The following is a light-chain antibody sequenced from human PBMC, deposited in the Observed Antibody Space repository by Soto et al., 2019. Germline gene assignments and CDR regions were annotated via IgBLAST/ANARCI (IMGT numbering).Light chain of an antibody. Sequence: DIQMTQSPGSLYASVEDRGTITCRATQSIGSYLNWYQQKPGKAPKRLIYAAFRLLSGVPSRFSGSGSGTDFTLTISSLQPEDCATYYCQQSYSTTTFGGGTKVEIK. CDR3: QQSYSTTT. J-gene: IGKJ4*01. V-gene: IGKV1-39*01. CDR2: AAF. CDR1: QSIGSY.